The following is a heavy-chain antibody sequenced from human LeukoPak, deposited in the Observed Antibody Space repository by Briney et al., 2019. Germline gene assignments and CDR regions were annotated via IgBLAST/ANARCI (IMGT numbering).Heavy chain of an antibody. Sequence: SETLSLTCIVSAASITSNYWGYIRQPPGKGLEWIGYLSLTGNTDYNPSLKSRVTISTDTSKNQFSLRLSSVTAADMAVYYCARLGRGEAYYFDYWGQGILVTVSS. CDR2: LSLTGNT. V-gene: IGHV4-59*01. CDR3: ARLGRGEAYYFDY. D-gene: IGHD3-16*01. CDR1: AASITSNY. J-gene: IGHJ4*02.